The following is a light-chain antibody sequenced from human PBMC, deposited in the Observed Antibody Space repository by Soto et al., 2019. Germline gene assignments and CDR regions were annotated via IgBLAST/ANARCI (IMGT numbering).Light chain of an antibody. V-gene: IGKV3-15*01. Sequence: EIVMTQSPATLSVSPGERATLSCRASQSVSSNLAWYQQKPGQAPRLLFYGASTRATGVPARFTGSGSGTDFTLTISSLQSEDFAVYYCQQSINWPYSFGQGTKLEIK. CDR1: QSVSSN. J-gene: IGKJ2*01. CDR3: QQSINWPYS. CDR2: GAS.